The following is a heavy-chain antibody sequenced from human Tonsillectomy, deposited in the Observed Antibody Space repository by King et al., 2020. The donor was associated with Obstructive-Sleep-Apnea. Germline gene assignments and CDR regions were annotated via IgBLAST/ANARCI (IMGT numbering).Heavy chain of an antibody. J-gene: IGHJ4*02. CDR1: GGSISSYY. CDR3: ARGGVSAPLYYFDY. CDR2: IYYSGST. Sequence: VQLQESGPGLVKPSETLSLTCTVSGGSISSYYWSWIRQPPGKGLGWVGYIYYSGSTNYNPSLKSRVTISVDTAKNQFSLKLSSVTAADTAVYYCARGGVSAPLYYFDYWGQGTLVTVSS. D-gene: IGHD2-21*01. V-gene: IGHV4-59*01.